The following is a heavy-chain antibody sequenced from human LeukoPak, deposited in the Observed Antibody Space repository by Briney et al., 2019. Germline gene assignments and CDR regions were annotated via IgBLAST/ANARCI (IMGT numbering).Heavy chain of an antibody. CDR2: ISYDGSNK. CDR1: GFTFSSYG. V-gene: IGHV3-30*03. CDR3: ATGPFDY. J-gene: IGHJ4*02. D-gene: IGHD2-8*02. Sequence: PGGSLRLSCAASGFTFSSYGMHWVRQAPGKGLEWVAVISYDGSNKYYADSVKGRFTISRDNSKNTLYLQMNSLRAEDTAVYYCATGPFDYWGQGTLVTVSS.